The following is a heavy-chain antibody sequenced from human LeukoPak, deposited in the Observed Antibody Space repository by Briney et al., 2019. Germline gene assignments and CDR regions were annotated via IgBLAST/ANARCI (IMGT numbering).Heavy chain of an antibody. J-gene: IGHJ4*02. D-gene: IGHD3-22*01. Sequence: PGGSLRLSCAASGFTFSSYAMSWVRQAPGKGLEWVSAISGSGGSTYYADSVKGRFTISRGNSKNTLYLQMNSLRAEDTAVYYCATTYYYDSSGSQYYWGQGTLVTVSS. CDR2: ISGSGGST. CDR3: ATTYYYDSSGSQYY. CDR1: GFTFSSYA. V-gene: IGHV3-23*01.